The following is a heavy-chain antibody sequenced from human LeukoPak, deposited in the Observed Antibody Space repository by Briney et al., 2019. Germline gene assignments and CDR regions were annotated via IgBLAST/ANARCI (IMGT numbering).Heavy chain of an antibody. J-gene: IGHJ4*02. CDR1: RFTFSTYS. Sequence: GGSLRLSCAASRFTFSTYSMNWVRQAPGKGLVWVSRIKSDGSSTNYADSVKGRFTISRDNSKNTLYLQMNSLRAEDTAVYYCARDYYESSGYYPWNYWGQGTLVTVSS. D-gene: IGHD3-22*01. CDR3: ARDYYESSGYYPWNY. CDR2: IKSDGSST. V-gene: IGHV3-74*01.